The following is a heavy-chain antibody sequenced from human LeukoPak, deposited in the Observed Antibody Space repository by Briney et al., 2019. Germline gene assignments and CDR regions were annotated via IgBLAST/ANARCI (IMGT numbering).Heavy chain of an antibody. CDR1: GGSISSYY. D-gene: IGHD2-21*02. V-gene: IGHV4-59*01. CDR3: ARSPTAGHFDY. J-gene: IGHJ4*02. CDR2: IYYSGST. Sequence: ASETLSLTCTVSGGSISSYYWSWIRQPPGKGLEWIGYIYYSGSTNYNPSLKSRVTISVDTSKNQFSLKLSSVTAADTAVYYCARSPTAGHFDYWGQGTLVTVSS.